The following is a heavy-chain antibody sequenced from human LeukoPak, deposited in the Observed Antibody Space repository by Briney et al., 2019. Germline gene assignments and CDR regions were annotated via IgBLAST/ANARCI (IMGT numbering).Heavy chain of an antibody. D-gene: IGHD5-18*01. J-gene: IGHJ4*02. CDR2: ISGSGGST. Sequence: GGSLRLSCAASGFTFSSYAMSWVRQAPGKGLEWVSAISGSGGSTFYADSVKGRFTISRDNPKNTLYLQMNSLSAEDTAVYYCAKDTAMDYFDYWGQGTLVTVSS. V-gene: IGHV3-23*01. CDR3: AKDTAMDYFDY. CDR1: GFTFSSYA.